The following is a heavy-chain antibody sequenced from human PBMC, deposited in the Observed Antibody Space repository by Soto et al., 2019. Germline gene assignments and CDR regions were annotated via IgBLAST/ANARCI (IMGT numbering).Heavy chain of an antibody. CDR2: ITSAGST. V-gene: IGHV3-23*01. D-gene: IGHD6-19*01. CDR3: AKTDQFHSRSSGWANRVDS. CDR1: GFTFSNYA. J-gene: IGHJ4*02. Sequence: EVQLLESGGDLAQPGGSLRLICAASGFTFSNYAMTWVRQSPGKGLEWVSTITSAGSTFYGDTVKGRFTISRDKSKSTLYLQMISLGAEDTAVYYCAKTDQFHSRSSGWANRVDSWGQGTLVTVSS.